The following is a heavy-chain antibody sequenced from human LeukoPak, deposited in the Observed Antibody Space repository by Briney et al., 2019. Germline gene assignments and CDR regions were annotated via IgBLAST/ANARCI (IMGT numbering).Heavy chain of an antibody. V-gene: IGHV5-51*01. Sequence: GESLKISCEVSGHRFTNHWIGWVRPMPGKGLEWMGIINLGDSDTKYSPSFQGQVTISLDKSISTAYLQWRSLKASDTAMYYCARRPYSGSPNWFDPWGQGTLVTVSS. CDR2: INLGDSDT. CDR1: GHRFTNHW. CDR3: ARRPYSGSPNWFDP. J-gene: IGHJ5*02. D-gene: IGHD1-26*01.